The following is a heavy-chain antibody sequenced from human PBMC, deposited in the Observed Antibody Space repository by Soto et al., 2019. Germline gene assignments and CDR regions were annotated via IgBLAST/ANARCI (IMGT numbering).Heavy chain of an antibody. D-gene: IGHD2-2*01. CDR1: GFTFTSSA. J-gene: IGHJ6*02. Sequence: GASVKVSCKASGFTFTSSAVQWVRQARGQRLEWIGWIVVGSGNTNYAQKFQERVTITRDMSTSTAYMELSSLRSEDTAVYYCAASTEYYYYYGMDVWGQGTTVTVSS. CDR2: IVVGSGNT. CDR3: AASTEYYYYYGMDV. V-gene: IGHV1-58*01.